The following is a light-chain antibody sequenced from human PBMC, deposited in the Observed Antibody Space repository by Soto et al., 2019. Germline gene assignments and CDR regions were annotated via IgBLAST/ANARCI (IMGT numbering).Light chain of an antibody. V-gene: IGLV7-43*01. J-gene: IGLJ3*02. CDR2: STS. CDR3: LLYYGASWV. Sequence: QAVVTQKPSLTVSPGGTVTLTCASSTGAVTSGYYPNWFQQKPGQAPRALIYSTSNTHSWTPARFSGSLLGGKAALTLSGVQPEDEAEYYCLLYYGASWVFGGGTKLTVL. CDR1: TGAVTSGYY.